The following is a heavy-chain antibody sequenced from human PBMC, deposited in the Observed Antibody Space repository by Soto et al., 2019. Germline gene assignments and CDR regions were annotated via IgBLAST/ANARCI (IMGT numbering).Heavy chain of an antibody. Sequence: SLRLSCVVSGFNFDDYTMHWVRQVPGKGLEWVSGITWQSDIVDYADSVKGRFTISRDNAKISLYLQMNSLRPEDTAFYYCAKDKGAYFYDTTGYLDHWGQGALVTVSS. CDR3: AKDKGAYFYDTTGYLDH. J-gene: IGHJ4*02. CDR1: GFNFDDYT. V-gene: IGHV3-9*01. D-gene: IGHD3-22*01. CDR2: ITWQSDIV.